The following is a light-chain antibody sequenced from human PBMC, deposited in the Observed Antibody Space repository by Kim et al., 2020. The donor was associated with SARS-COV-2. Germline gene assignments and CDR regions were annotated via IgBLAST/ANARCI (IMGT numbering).Light chain of an antibody. CDR2: YDS. V-gene: IGLV3-21*04. Sequence: SYELTQPPSLSVAPGEAARISCEGNNIGSKSVHWYQQKSGQAPMVVIYYDSHRPSGITERFSGYNSGNTATLIIISVEAGEEADYYCQGWDGSSDEWVFG. J-gene: IGLJ3*02. CDR1: NIGSKS. CDR3: QGWDGSSDEWV.